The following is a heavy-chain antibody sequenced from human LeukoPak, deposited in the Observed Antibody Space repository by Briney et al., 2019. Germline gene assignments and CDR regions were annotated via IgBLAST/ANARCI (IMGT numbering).Heavy chain of an antibody. CDR3: ARDLAYSRLDY. J-gene: IGHJ4*02. D-gene: IGHD5-18*01. V-gene: IGHV3-7*01. CDR2: INPDGNKK. CDR1: GFTFSSYS. Sequence: GGSLRLSCAASGFTFSSYSMNWVRQAPGKGLEWVASINPDGNKKYSADSVKGRFTISRVNAENSLYLQMNSLRVEDTAFYYCARDLAYSRLDYWGQGMLVTVSS.